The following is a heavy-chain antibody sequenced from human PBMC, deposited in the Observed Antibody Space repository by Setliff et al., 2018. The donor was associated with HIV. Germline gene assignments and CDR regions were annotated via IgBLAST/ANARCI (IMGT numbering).Heavy chain of an antibody. CDR1: GFMFSSYG. CDR2: ISSDGGSM. D-gene: IGHD3-3*01. J-gene: IGHJ6*02. CDR3: ASGKNYIFWSSYFGMDV. Sequence: GESLKISCTASGFMFSSYGMHWARQAPGKGLEHVSGISSDGGSMYYADSVRGRFTISRDNSKNTLYLQMGSLRGDDMAVYYCASGKNYIFWSSYFGMDVWGQGTTVTVSS. V-gene: IGHV3-64*02.